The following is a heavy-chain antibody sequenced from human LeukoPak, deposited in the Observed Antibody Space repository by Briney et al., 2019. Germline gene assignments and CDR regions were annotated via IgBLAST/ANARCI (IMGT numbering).Heavy chain of an antibody. CDR2: ISDSGGGT. D-gene: IGHD3-22*01. V-gene: IGHV3-23*01. CDR1: GITLSNYD. J-gene: IGHJ4*02. Sequence: GGSLRLSCVVSGITLSNYDMSLVRQAPGKGQDSVAAISDSGGGTQYADSVKGRFTISRDNRKNTLYLQMNRLRAEDTAMYFCAKRGVVIRVILVGFHKEAYYFDSWGQGALVTVSS. CDR3: AKRGVVIRVILVGFHKEAYYFDS.